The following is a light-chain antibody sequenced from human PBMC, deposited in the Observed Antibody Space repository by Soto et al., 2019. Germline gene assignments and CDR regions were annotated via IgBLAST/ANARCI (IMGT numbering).Light chain of an antibody. CDR1: SSDVGSYNL. Sequence: QSALTQPASVSGSPGQSITISCTGTSSDVGSYNLVSWYQQHPGKAPKLMIYEVSKRPSGVSNRFSGSKSGNTASLTISGLQAEDEADYYCCSYAGSRVVVFGGGTTVTVL. V-gene: IGLV2-23*02. CDR3: CSYAGSRVVV. CDR2: EVS. J-gene: IGLJ2*01.